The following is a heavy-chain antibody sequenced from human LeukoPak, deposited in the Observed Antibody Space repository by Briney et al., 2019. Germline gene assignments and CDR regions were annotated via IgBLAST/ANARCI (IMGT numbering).Heavy chain of an antibody. J-gene: IGHJ4*01. CDR3: ASPWVYGVDY. CDR1: GYSISSGYF. Sequence: SETLSLTCTVSGYSISSGYFWGWIRQPPGKGLECIGEINHSGSTNYNPSLKSRVTISVDTSKNQFSLKLNLVTAADPAVYYFASPWVYGVDYWGQGTLVTVSS. D-gene: IGHD5/OR15-5a*01. CDR2: INHSGST. V-gene: IGHV4-38-2*02.